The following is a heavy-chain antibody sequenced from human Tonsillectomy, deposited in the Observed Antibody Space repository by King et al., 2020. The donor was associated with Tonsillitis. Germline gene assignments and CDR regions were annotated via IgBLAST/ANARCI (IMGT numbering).Heavy chain of an antibody. D-gene: IGHD7-27*01. Sequence: VQLVESGGGVVQPGRSLRLSCAASGFTFSPYAMHWVRQAPGKGLGWVALKSYDGSKKYYADSVKGRFTISRDNSKNTLYLQMNSLIAEETAVYYCARARRLGNAFDIWGQGTMVIVSS. CDR1: GFTFSPYA. CDR2: KSYDGSKK. V-gene: IGHV3-30*01. J-gene: IGHJ3*02. CDR3: ARARRLGNAFDI.